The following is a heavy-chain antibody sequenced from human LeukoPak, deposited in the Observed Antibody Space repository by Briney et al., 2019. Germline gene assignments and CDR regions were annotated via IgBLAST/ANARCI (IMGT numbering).Heavy chain of an antibody. CDR2: INPNSGVT. V-gene: IGHV1-2*02. CDR1: GYTFTGYF. Sequence: ASVKVSCKASGYTFTGYFMHWVRQAPGQGLEWMGCINPNSGVTNYAQKFQGRVTMARDTSISTAYMELSGLRSDDTAVYYCARAPTYYFDSSGYSVYYFDYWGQGTLVTISS. CDR3: ARAPTYYFDSSGYSVYYFDY. J-gene: IGHJ4*02. D-gene: IGHD3-22*01.